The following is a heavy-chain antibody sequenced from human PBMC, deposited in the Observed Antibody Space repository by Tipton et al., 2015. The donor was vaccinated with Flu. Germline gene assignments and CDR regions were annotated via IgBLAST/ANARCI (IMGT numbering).Heavy chain of an antibody. CDR2: IYTSGST. D-gene: IGHD3-22*01. V-gene: IGHV4-61*02. J-gene: IGHJ3*02. CDR3: ARGVIYYDSSGPITDAFDI. CDR1: GGSISSGSYY. Sequence: TLSLTCTFSGGSISSGSYYWSWIRQPAGKGLEWIGRIYTSGSTNYNPSLKSRVTISVDTSKNQFSLKLSSVTAADTAVYYCARGVIYYDSSGPITDAFDIWGQGTMVTVSS.